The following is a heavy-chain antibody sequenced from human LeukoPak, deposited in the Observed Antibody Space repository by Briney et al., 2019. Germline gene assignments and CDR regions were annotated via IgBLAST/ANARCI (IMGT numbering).Heavy chain of an antibody. Sequence: SETLSLTCTVSGGSISSSSYYWGWIRQPPGKGLEWNGSIYYSGSTYYNPSLKSRVTISVDTSKNQFSLKLSSVTAADTAVYYCARVAHSSGWYMGYFDYWGQGTLVTVSS. CDR3: ARVAHSSGWYMGYFDY. D-gene: IGHD6-19*01. CDR2: IYYSGST. CDR1: GGSISSSSYY. V-gene: IGHV4-39*07. J-gene: IGHJ4*02.